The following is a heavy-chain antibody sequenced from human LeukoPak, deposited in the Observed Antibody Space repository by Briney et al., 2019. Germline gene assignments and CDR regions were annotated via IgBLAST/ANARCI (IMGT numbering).Heavy chain of an antibody. V-gene: IGHV3-7*01. D-gene: IGHD3-10*01. Sequence: GGSLRLSCAASGFTFSSYWMSWVRQAPGKGLEWVANIKQDGSEKYYVDSGKGRITISRDNAKNSLYLKMNRLRAEDTAVYYCARDRQRYLSITMVRGANYYYYMDVWGKGTTVTVSS. CDR2: IKQDGSEK. CDR3: ARDRQRYLSITMVRGANYYYYMDV. CDR1: GFTFSSYW. J-gene: IGHJ6*03.